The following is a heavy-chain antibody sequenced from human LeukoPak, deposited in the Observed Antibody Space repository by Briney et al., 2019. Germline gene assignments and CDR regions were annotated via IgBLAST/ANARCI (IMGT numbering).Heavy chain of an antibody. J-gene: IGHJ6*04. CDR2: MSTSGSA. Sequence: SETLSLTCTVSGVSVSSYDCNWIRQPAGKGLEWIGRMSTSGSANYNPSLKSRVIMSVDTSKNQFSLKLSSVTAADTAVYYCARLPSASGTYYSSGDVWGKGTTVTVSS. V-gene: IGHV4-4*07. CDR1: GVSVSSYD. CDR3: ARLPSASGTYYSSGDV. D-gene: IGHD3-10*01.